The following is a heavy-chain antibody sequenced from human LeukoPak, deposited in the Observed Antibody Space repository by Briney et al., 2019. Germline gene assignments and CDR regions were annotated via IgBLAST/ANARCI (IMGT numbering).Heavy chain of an antibody. CDR3: AKDSGYSSSSFDY. D-gene: IGHD6-13*01. CDR2: ISWNSGSI. Sequence: SLRLSCSASGFTFDDYSMHWGRPAPGKGLEWVSGISWNSGSIGYADSVKGRFTISRDNAKNSLYLQMNSLRAEDTALYYCAKDSGYSSSSFDYWGQGTLVTVSS. V-gene: IGHV3-9*01. J-gene: IGHJ4*02. CDR1: GFTFDDYS.